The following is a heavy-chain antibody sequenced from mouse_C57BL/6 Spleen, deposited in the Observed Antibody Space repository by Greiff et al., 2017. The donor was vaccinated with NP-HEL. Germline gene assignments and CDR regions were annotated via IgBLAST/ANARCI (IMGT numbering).Heavy chain of an antibody. J-gene: IGHJ1*03. V-gene: IGHV5-4*01. CDR3: ARDWTLNWYFDV. CDR2: ISDGGSYT. CDR1: GFTFSSYA. Sequence: EVKLVESGGGLVKPGGSLKLSCAASGFTFSSYAMSWVRQTPEKRLEWVATISDGGSYTYYPDNVKGRFTISRDNAKNNLYLQMSHLKSEDTAMYYCARDWTLNWYFDVWGTGTTVTVSS.